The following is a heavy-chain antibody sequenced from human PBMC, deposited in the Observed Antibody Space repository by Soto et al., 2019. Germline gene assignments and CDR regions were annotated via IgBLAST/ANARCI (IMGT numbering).Heavy chain of an antibody. CDR2: ISAYNGNT. V-gene: IGHV1-18*01. J-gene: IGHJ6*03. CDR1: GYTFTSYG. D-gene: IGHD2-2*01. CDR3: ARVVVVPARYYYYYMYV. Sequence: ASVKVSCKASGYTFTSYGISWVRQAPGQGLEWMGWISAYNGNTNYAQKLQGRVTMTTDTSTSTAYMELRSLRSDDTAVYYFARVVVVPARYYYYYMYVWGKGITVTGSS.